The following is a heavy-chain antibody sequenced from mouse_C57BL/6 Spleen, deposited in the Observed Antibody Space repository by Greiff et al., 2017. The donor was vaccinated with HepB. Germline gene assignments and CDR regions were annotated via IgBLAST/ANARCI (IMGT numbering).Heavy chain of an antibody. J-gene: IGHJ4*01. CDR3: TRALIYYGKGAMDY. CDR2: ISSGGDYI. Sequence: EVQGVESGEGLVKPGGSLKLSCAASGFTFSSYAMSWVRQTPEKRLEWVAYISSGGDYIYYADTVKGRFTISRDNARNTLYLQMSSLKSEDTAMYYCTRALIYYGKGAMDYWGQGTSVTVSS. V-gene: IGHV5-9-1*02. D-gene: IGHD2-1*01. CDR1: GFTFSSYA.